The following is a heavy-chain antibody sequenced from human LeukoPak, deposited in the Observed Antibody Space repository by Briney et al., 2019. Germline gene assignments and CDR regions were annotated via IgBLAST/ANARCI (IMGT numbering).Heavy chain of an antibody. CDR1: GGTFSSYA. V-gene: IGHV1-69*13. Sequence: SVKVSCKASGGTFSSYAISWVRQAPGQGLEWMGGIILIFGTANYAQKFQGRVTITADESTSTAYMELSSLRSEDTAVYYCASVRDGYNYFDYWGQGTLVTVSS. CDR2: IILIFGTA. D-gene: IGHD5-24*01. CDR3: ASVRDGYNYFDY. J-gene: IGHJ4*02.